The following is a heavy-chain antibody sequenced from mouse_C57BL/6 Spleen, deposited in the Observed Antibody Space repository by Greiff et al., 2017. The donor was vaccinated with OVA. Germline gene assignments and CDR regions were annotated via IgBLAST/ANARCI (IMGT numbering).Heavy chain of an antibody. CDR2: IYPGDGDT. CDR3: ARSEYSNRYAMDY. CDR1: GYAFSSSW. Sequence: QVQLKHSGPELVKPGASVKISCKASGYAFSSSWMNWVKQRPGKGLEWIGRIYPGDGDTNYNGKFKGKATLTADKSSSTAYMQLSSLTSEDSAVYFCARSEYSNRYAMDYWGQGTSVTVSS. J-gene: IGHJ4*01. V-gene: IGHV1-82*01. D-gene: IGHD2-5*01.